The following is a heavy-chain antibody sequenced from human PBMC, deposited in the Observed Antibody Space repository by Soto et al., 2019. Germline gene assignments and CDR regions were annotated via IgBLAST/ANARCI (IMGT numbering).Heavy chain of an antibody. CDR2: TYYRSKWYN. CDR1: ADSVSSNSAA. J-gene: IGHJ4*02. D-gene: IGHD1-1*01. CDR3: ASRGSTGSKNYFDC. Sequence: SQTLSRTCAISADSVSSNSAAWNWISQSPSRGLEWLGRTYYRSKWYNDYAVSVKSRITINPDTSKNQFSLQLNSVTPEDTAVYYWASRGSTGSKNYFDCWGQRTLGTVSS. V-gene: IGHV6-1*01.